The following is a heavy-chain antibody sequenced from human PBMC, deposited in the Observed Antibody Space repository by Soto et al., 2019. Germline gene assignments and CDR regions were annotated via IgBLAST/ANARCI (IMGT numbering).Heavy chain of an antibody. CDR3: ASGLRLGSFDY. Sequence: GASVKVYCKASGGTLSSYAISWVRQAPGQGLEWMGGIIPIFGTANYAQKFQGRVTITADESTSTAYMELSSLRSEDTPVYYCASGLRLGSFDYWGQGTLVTVSS. J-gene: IGHJ4*02. D-gene: IGHD3-22*01. CDR1: GGTLSSYA. CDR2: IIPIFGTA. V-gene: IGHV1-69*13.